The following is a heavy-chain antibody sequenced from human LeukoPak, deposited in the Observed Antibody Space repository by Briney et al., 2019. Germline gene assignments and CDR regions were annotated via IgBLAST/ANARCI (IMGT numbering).Heavy chain of an antibody. Sequence: GGSLRLSCAASGFTFSSFAMHWVRQAPGKGLEWVAVISYDGSNKYYADSVKGRFTISRDNSKNTLYLQMISLRAEDTAVYYCARELSGIIGSPHQWLARRDYYYYYMDVWGKGTTVTVSS. CDR3: ARELSGIIGSPHQWLARRDYYYYYMDV. D-gene: IGHD6-19*01. CDR1: GFTFSSFA. V-gene: IGHV3-30*04. CDR2: ISYDGSNK. J-gene: IGHJ6*03.